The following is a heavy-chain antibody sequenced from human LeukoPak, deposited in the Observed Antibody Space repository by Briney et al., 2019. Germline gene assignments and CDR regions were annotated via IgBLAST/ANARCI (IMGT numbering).Heavy chain of an antibody. D-gene: IGHD1-14*01. V-gene: IGHV3-74*01. CDR3: SRDFNGRNDF. Sequence: QPGGSLRLSCAASGFTFSSNWMHWVRQGLGKGLVWVSRINPDGSRTDYAESVKGRFTISRDNAKNTLSLEMNSLGDEDTAVYYCSRDFNGRNDFWGQGTLVTVSS. J-gene: IGHJ4*02. CDR2: INPDGSRT. CDR1: GFTFSSNW.